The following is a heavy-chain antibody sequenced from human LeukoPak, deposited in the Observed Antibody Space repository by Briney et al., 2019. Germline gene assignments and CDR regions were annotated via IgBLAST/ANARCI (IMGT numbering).Heavy chain of an antibody. J-gene: IGHJ4*02. CDR2: ISSSGSTI. CDR1: GFTFSDYY. Sequence: PGGSLRLSCAASGFTFSDYYMSWIRQAPGKGREWVSYISSSGSTIYYADSVKGRFTISRDNAKNSLYLQMNSLRAEDTAVYYCARAGDIAAPFTVGYYFDHWGQGTLVTVSS. CDR3: ARAGDIAAPFTVGYYFDH. V-gene: IGHV3-11*01. D-gene: IGHD6-6*01.